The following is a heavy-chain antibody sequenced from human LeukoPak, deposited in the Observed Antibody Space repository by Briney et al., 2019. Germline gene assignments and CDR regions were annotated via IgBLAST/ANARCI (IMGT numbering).Heavy chain of an antibody. V-gene: IGHV6-1*01. CDR1: GXSLFTSGFA. D-gene: IGHD1-26*01. CDR3: ARGRYSGFDI. CDR2: TYYTSRWSN. J-gene: IGHJ3*02. Sequence: SQTLSLTCALSGXSLFTSGFAWNWIRQSPSRGLEWLGRTYYTSRWSNEYAVSLKSRITVNADTSKNQFSLQLNSVTPEDTALYYCARGRYSGFDIWGQGTTVTVSS.